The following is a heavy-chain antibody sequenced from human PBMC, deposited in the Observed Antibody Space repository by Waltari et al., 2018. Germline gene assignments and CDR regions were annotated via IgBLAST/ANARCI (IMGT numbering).Heavy chain of an antibody. D-gene: IGHD6-25*01. Sequence: EVQLVASGGGLVQPAGSVTLSCAASGFHFTNPYTNGARQAPGRGLEWIGRTKNKAENYITDYAASVQGRFSVSRDDSRNSLFLQMNSLETEDTAVYYCARDTAAALDYWGQGTLVTVSS. J-gene: IGHJ4*02. CDR3: ARDTAAALDY. CDR2: TKNKAENYIT. V-gene: IGHV3-72*01. CDR1: GFHFTNPY.